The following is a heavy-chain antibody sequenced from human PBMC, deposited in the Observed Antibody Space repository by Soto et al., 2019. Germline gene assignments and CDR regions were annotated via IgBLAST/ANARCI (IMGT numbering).Heavy chain of an antibody. D-gene: IGHD3-16*01. J-gene: IGHJ4*02. CDR3: ARVTWAYDYVWGRYFDY. CDR1: GFTFSSHW. V-gene: IGHV3-7*01. Sequence: EVQLVESGGGLVQPGGSLRLSCAASGFTFSSHWMSWVRQAPGKGLEWVANIKEDGTEKYYVGSVKGRFTISRDNAKNSLYLQMSSLRAEDTAVYYCARVTWAYDYVWGRYFDYWGQGVLVTVSS. CDR2: IKEDGTEK.